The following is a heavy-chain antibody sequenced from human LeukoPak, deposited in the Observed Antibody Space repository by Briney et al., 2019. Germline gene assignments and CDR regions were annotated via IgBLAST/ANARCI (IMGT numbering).Heavy chain of an antibody. J-gene: IGHJ5*02. D-gene: IGHD3-16*01. CDR1: DGSFSGYY. Sequence: SETLSLTCAVYDGSFSGYYWSWIRQPPGKGLEWIGEINHSGSTNYNPSLKSRVTISVDTSKNQFSLKLSSVTAADTAVYYCARGRLGDWFDPWGQGTLVTVSS. CDR2: INHSGST. CDR3: ARGRLGDWFDP. V-gene: IGHV4-34*01.